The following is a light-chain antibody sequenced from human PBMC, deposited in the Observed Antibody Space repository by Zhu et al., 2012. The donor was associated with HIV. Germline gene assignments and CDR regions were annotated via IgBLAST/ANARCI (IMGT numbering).Light chain of an antibody. CDR3: QQYYTPSYN. CDR1: QNVYKF. Sequence: DIQMTQSLSTLSASVGDRVTITCRASQNVYKFLAWYQQKPERAPKLLIYEASRLETGVPSRFSGSGSGTEFTLTISSLQPDDFATYSCQQYYTPSYNFGQGTKLQIK. J-gene: IGKJ2*01. V-gene: IGKV1-5*03. CDR2: EAS.